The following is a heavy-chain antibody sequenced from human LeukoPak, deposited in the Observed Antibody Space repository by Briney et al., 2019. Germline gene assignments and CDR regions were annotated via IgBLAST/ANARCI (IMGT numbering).Heavy chain of an antibody. CDR1: GFTFSSYE. CDR3: AKRAGSYLAP. J-gene: IGHJ5*02. V-gene: IGHV3-48*03. CDR2: ISSSGSTI. Sequence: GGSLRLSCAASGFTFSSYEMNWVRQAPGKGLEWVSYISSSGSTIYYADSVKGRFTISRDNSKNTLYLQMNSLRAEDTAVYYCAKRAGSYLAPWGQGTLVTVSS. D-gene: IGHD3-10*01.